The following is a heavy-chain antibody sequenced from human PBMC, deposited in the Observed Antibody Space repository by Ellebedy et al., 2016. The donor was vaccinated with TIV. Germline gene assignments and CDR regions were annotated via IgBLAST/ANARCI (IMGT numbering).Heavy chain of an antibody. CDR1: GFTFSSYA. CDR3: ASLQSYCISCESDV. J-gene: IGHJ6*02. CDR2: ISYDGTNT. V-gene: IGHV3-30-3*01. D-gene: IGHD2-2*01. Sequence: GESLKISCAASGFTFSSYAMHWVRQAPGKGLEWVAVISYDGTNTYYADSVKGRFTISRDNSKNTLYLQMNSLRAEDTAVYYRASLQSYCISCESDVWGQGTTVTASS.